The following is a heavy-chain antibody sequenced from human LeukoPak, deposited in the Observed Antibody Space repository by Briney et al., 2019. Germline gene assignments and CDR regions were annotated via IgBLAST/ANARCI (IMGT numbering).Heavy chain of an antibody. V-gene: IGHV4-59*01. D-gene: IGHD3-10*01. CDR1: GGSISSYY. J-gene: IGHJ5*02. Sequence: KASETLSLTCTVSGGSISSYYWSWIRQLPGKGLEWIGYIYYSGSTNYNPSLKSRVTISVDTSKNQFSLKLSSVTAADTAVYYCAREWGGVRGVISTWGQGTLVTVSS. CDR2: IYYSGST. CDR3: AREWGGVRGVIST.